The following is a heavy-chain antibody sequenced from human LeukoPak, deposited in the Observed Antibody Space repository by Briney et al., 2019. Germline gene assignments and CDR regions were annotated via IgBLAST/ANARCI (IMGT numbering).Heavy chain of an antibody. CDR2: IHTSGST. D-gene: IGHD4-11*01. V-gene: IGHV4-4*07. Sequence: SETLSLTCTVSGGPISNYYWTWIRQPAGKGLEWIGRIHTSGSTHYNPSLKSRVTISVDKSKSQFSLKLSSVTAADTAVYYCAALRDYSAAVDYWGQGTLVTVSS. J-gene: IGHJ4*02. CDR1: GGPISNYY. CDR3: AALRDYSAAVDY.